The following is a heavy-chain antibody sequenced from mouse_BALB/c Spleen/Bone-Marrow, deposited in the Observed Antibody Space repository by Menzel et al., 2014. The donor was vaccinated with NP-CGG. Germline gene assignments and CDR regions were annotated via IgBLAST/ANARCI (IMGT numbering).Heavy chain of an antibody. D-gene: IGHD2-4*01. CDR2: ISGGGSYT. CDR1: GFTFSNYG. CDR3: ARHAYYDQTEVSFVY. J-gene: IGHJ3*01. V-gene: IGHV5-9-2*01. Sequence: EVNVVESGGGLVKSGGSLKLSCAASGFTFSNYGMSWVRQTPEKRLEWVATISGGGSYTFYSDSVKGRFTISRDNAKNNLYVQLSSLRSEDTAVYYCARHAYYDQTEVSFVYWGQGTLVTVSA.